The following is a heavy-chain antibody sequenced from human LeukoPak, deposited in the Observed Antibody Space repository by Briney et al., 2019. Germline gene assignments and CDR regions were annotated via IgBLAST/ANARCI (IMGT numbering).Heavy chain of an antibody. D-gene: IGHD6-13*01. CDR2: IYHSGST. J-gene: IGHJ6*03. Sequence: PSETLSLTCTVSGYSISSGYYWGWIRQPPGKGLEWIGSIYHSGSTNYNPSLKSRVTISVDTSKNQFSLKLSSVTAAATAVYYCARRGSWYYYYMDVWGKGTTVTISS. CDR3: ARRGSWYYYYMDV. V-gene: IGHV4-38-2*02. CDR1: GYSISSGYY.